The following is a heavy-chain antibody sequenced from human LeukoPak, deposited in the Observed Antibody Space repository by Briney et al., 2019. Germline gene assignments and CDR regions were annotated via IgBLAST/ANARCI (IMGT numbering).Heavy chain of an antibody. J-gene: IGHJ5*02. CDR2: IYPGDSDT. D-gene: IGHD2-21*01. Sequence: GESLKISCKGSGYNLTNYWIGWVRQMPGKGLEWMGVIYPGDSDTRYSPSFQGQVTISADKSINTAYLQWSSLKASDTAMYYCARPTRFGIQFDPWGQGTLVTVSS. CDR3: ARPTRFGIQFDP. V-gene: IGHV5-51*01. CDR1: GYNLTNYW.